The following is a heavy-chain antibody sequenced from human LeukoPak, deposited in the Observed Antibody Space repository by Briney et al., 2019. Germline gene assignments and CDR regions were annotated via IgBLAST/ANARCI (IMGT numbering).Heavy chain of an antibody. CDR2: ISGGGST. J-gene: IGHJ3*02. CDR1: GFTVSDNY. D-gene: IGHD3-22*01. CDR3: ARGGDTIGSIRSPFDI. Sequence: GRSLRLSCAASGFTVSDNYTSWVSQAPGKGLEWGSAISGGGSTYYADSVKGRFIISRDNSKNTVYLQLNSLRAEDTAVYYCARGGDTIGSIRSPFDIWGQGTMVTVSS. V-gene: IGHV3-53*01.